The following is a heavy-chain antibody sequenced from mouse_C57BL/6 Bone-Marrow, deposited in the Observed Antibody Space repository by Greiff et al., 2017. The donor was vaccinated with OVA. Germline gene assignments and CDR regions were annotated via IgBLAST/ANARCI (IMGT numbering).Heavy chain of an antibody. Sequence: EVQLQQSGPELVKPGDSVKISCKASGYSFTGYFMNWVMQSHGKSLEWIGRINPYNGDTLYNQKFQGKATLTVDKSSSTAHMEIRSLTSEDSAGYYCARGLLWLRRWYFDVWGTGLTVTVSS. CDR1: GYSFTGYF. CDR3: ARGLLWLRRWYFDV. D-gene: IGHD2-2*01. V-gene: IGHV1-20*01. J-gene: IGHJ1*03. CDR2: INPYNGDT.